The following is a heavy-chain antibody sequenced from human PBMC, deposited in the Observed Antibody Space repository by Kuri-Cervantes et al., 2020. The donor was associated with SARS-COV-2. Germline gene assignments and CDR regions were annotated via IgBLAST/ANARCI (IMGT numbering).Heavy chain of an antibody. CDR2: INHSGST. Sequence: GSLRLSCAVYGGSFSGYYWSWIRQPPGKGLEWIGEINHSGSTNYNPSLKSRVTISVDTSKNQFSLKLSSVTAADTAVYYCARQEGVQLERLNWYFDLWGRGTLVTVSS. D-gene: IGHD1-1*01. J-gene: IGHJ2*01. V-gene: IGHV4-34*01. CDR1: GGSFSGYY. CDR3: ARQEGVQLERLNWYFDL.